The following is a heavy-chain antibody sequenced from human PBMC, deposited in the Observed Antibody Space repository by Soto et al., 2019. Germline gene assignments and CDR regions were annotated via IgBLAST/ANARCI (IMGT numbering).Heavy chain of an antibody. D-gene: IGHD1-26*01. CDR2: TYYRSKWYN. J-gene: IGHJ6*02. CDR3: ARAWELPWGGYYGMDV. CDR1: GDSVSSNSAA. Sequence: SQTLSLTCAISGDSVSSNSAAWNWIRQSTSRGLEWLGRTYYRSKWYNDYAVSVKSPITINPDTSKNQFSLQLNSVTPEDTAVYYCARAWELPWGGYYGMDVWGQGTTVTVSS. V-gene: IGHV6-1*01.